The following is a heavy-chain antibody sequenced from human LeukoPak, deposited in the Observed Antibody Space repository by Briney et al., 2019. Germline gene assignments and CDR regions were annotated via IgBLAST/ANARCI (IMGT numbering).Heavy chain of an antibody. D-gene: IGHD2-2*01. CDR2: INPNSGGT. CDR3: ARGYCSSTSCHRYYYYHYGMDV. J-gene: IGHJ6*02. Sequence: ASVKVSCKASGYTFTGYYMHWVRQAPGQGLEWMGWINPNSGGTNYAQKFQGRVTMTRDTSISTAYMELSRLRSDDTAVYYCARGYCSSTSCHRYYYYHYGMDVWGQGTTVTVSS. V-gene: IGHV1-2*02. CDR1: GYTFTGYY.